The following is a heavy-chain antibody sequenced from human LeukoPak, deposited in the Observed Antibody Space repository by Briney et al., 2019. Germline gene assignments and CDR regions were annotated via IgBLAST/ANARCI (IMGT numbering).Heavy chain of an antibody. V-gene: IGHV3-7*01. J-gene: IGHJ4*02. D-gene: IGHD2-2*01. Sequence: PGGSLRLSCAASGFTFSSYWMSWVRQAPGKGLEWVANIKQDGSEKYYVDSVKGRFTISRDNAKNSLYLQMNSLRAEDTAVYYCARVANSIVVVPAAIDYWGQGTLVTVSS. CDR1: GFTFSSYW. CDR2: IKQDGSEK. CDR3: ARVANSIVVVPAAIDY.